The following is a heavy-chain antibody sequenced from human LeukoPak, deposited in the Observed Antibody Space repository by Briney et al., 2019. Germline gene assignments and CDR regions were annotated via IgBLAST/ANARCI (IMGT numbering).Heavy chain of an antibody. CDR2: IGPGDGMI. CDR3: ATGRDITVAGPGGYFDY. CDR1: GFTFSSYA. Sequence: GGSLRLSCAASGFTFSSYAMHWVRQAPGKGLEWVAYIGPGDGMIYFADSEKGRFTISRDNAENSLFLQMNSLTAEDTAVYYCATGRDITVAGPGGYFDYWGQGTLVTVSS. V-gene: IGHV3-48*03. D-gene: IGHD6-19*01. J-gene: IGHJ4*02.